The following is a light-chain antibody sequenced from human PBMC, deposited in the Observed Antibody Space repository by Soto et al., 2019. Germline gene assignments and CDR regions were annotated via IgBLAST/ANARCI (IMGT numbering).Light chain of an antibody. J-gene: IGLJ1*01. V-gene: IGLV2-14*01. Sequence: SALTQPASVSGSPGQSITISCTGTSSDVGGYNYVSWYQQHPGKAPKLMIYDVSNRPSGVSNLFSGSKSGNTASLTISGLQAEDEAEYYCSSYTSSSTLLDVFGTGTKVTVL. CDR1: SSDVGGYNY. CDR2: DVS. CDR3: SSYTSSSTLLDV.